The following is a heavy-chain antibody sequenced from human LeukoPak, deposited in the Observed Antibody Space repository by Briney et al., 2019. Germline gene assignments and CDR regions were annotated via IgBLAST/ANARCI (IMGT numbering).Heavy chain of an antibody. V-gene: IGHV4-39*01. Sequence: PSGTLSLTCTVSGGSTSSSSYYWGWIRQPPGKGLEWIGSIYYSGSTYYNPSLKSRVTISVDTSKNQFSLKLSSVTAADTAVYYCARTGITMVRGVIMYYYYYGMDVWGQGTTVTVSS. CDR3: ARTGITMVRGVIMYYYYYGMDV. D-gene: IGHD3-10*01. J-gene: IGHJ6*02. CDR2: IYYSGST. CDR1: GGSTSSSSYY.